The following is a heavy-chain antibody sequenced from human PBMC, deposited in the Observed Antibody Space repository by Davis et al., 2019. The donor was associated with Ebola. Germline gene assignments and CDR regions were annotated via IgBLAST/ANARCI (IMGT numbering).Heavy chain of an antibody. J-gene: IGHJ4*02. CDR3: AKVSMALLPH. CDR1: GFTFSSYA. CDR2: ISYDGSNK. V-gene: IGHV3-30-3*01. Sequence: GESLKISCAASGFTFSSYAMHWVRQAPGKGLEWVAVISYDGSNKYYADSVKGRFTISRDNSKNTLYLQMNSLRAEDTAVYYCAKVSMALLPHWGQGTLVTVSS. D-gene: IGHD2-15*01.